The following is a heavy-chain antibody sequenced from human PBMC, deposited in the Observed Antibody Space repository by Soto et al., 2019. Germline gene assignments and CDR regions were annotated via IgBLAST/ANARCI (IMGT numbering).Heavy chain of an antibody. V-gene: IGHV1-69*02. Sequence: GASVKVSCKASGGTFSSYTTSWVRQAPGQGLEWMGRIIPIVDITNYAQRFQGRVTITADKSTSTAYMELSSLRPEDTAVYYCAIISLEGYCNSATCYNYFDLWGQGTLVTVSS. CDR2: IIPIVDIT. CDR3: AIISLEGYCNSATCYNYFDL. J-gene: IGHJ4*02. D-gene: IGHD2-2*02. CDR1: GGTFSSYT.